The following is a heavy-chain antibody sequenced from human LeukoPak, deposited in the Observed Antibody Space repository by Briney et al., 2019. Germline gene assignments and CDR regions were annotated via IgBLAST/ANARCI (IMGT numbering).Heavy chain of an antibody. CDR2: IHHSGST. V-gene: IGHV4-4*02. D-gene: IGHD6-6*01. CDR3: ARDRGSSSGP. CDR1: GVSISSSNR. Sequence: SGTLSLTCDVSGVSISSSNRWSWVRQPPGKGLEWIGEIHHSGSTNYNPSLKSRVTISVDKSKNQFSLNLNSVTAADTAVYYCARDRGSSSGPWGQGTLVTVSS. J-gene: IGHJ5*02.